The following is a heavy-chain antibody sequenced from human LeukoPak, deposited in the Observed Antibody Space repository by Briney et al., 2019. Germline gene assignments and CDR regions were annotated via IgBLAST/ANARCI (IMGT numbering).Heavy chain of an antibody. CDR3: AKDHYSSSWGDAFDI. Sequence: GGSLRLSCSASGLIFSSYAMSWVRQAPGKGLEWVSGISAGGDSRYYADSVMGRFTISRDNSKNTLYLQMNSLRPEDTAVYYCAKDHYSSSWGDAFDIWGQGTMVTVSS. CDR1: GLIFSSYA. D-gene: IGHD6-13*01. J-gene: IGHJ3*02. V-gene: IGHV3-23*01. CDR2: ISAGGDSR.